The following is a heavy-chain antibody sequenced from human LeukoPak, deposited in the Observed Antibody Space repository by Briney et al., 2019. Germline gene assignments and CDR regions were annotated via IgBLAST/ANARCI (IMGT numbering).Heavy chain of an antibody. D-gene: IGHD3-22*01. CDR1: GSSINSVYS. CDR3: ASYKTYYDSSGHPLDY. V-gene: IGHV4-38-2*02. CDR2: IYHNGNT. J-gene: IGHJ4*02. Sequence: SETLSPTYTVFGSSINSVYSWGWIRPPPGKGLEWIGSIYHNGNTYYNSSLKSRVTISVHTSENQFSLKLSSVTAADTAVYYCASYKTYYDSSGHPLDYWGQGTLVTVSS.